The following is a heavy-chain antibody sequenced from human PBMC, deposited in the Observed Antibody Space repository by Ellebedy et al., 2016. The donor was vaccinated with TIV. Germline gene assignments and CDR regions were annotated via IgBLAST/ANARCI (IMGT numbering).Heavy chain of an antibody. V-gene: IGHV3-30-3*01. CDR3: AKDALFRRQQLPRGYFDY. D-gene: IGHD6-13*01. J-gene: IGHJ4*02. Sequence: GESLKISXAASGFTFSSYAMHWVRQAPGKGLEWVAVISYDGSNKYYADSVKGRFTISRDNSKNTLYLQMNSLRAEDTAVYYCAKDALFRRQQLPRGYFDYWGQGTLVTVSS. CDR1: GFTFSSYA. CDR2: ISYDGSNK.